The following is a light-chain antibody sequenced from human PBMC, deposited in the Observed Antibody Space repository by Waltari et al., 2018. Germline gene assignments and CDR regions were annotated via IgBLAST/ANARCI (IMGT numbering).Light chain of an antibody. CDR1: QNVFYKSTKKDY. Sequence: VLTQSPDSLAVSLGERATINGRSSQNVFYKSTKKDYLAWYQQRPGQPPKLLIYWASTRESGVPDRFSGSGSGTDFTLTINGLQAEDMAVYYCQQYYDSPPTFGQGTRLEI. V-gene: IGKV4-1*01. CDR2: WAS. CDR3: QQYYDSPPT. J-gene: IGKJ2*01.